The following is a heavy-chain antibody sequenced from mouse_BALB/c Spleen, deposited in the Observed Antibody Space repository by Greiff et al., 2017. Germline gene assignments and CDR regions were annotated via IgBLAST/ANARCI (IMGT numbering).Heavy chain of an antibody. CDR1: GFTFSSFG. V-gene: IGHV5-17*02. D-gene: IGHD1-2*01. J-gene: IGHJ3*01. Sequence: EVQRVESGGGLVQPGGSRKLSCAASGFTFSSFGMHWVRQAPEKGLEWVAYISSGSSTIYYADTVKGRFTISRDNPKNTLFLQMTSLRSEDTAMYYCARSFTTAPYWGQGTLVTVSA. CDR3: ARSFTTAPY. CDR2: ISSGSSTI.